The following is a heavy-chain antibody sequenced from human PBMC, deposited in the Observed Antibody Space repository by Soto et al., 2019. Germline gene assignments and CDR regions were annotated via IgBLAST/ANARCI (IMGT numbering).Heavy chain of an antibody. CDR3: TTGTTVAKYYFDF. V-gene: IGHV3-15*01. CDR1: GFTFKNAW. CDR2: IKSWSDGGTT. J-gene: IGHJ4*02. D-gene: IGHD1-1*01. Sequence: EGQLVESGGGLVEPGETLRLSCAASGFTFKNAWMSWVRQAPGKGLEWVGRIKSWSDGGTTDYGAPVKGRFSISRDDAKNTMSLQMNSLRTDDTAVYYCTTGTTVAKYYFDFWGQGTLVTVSS.